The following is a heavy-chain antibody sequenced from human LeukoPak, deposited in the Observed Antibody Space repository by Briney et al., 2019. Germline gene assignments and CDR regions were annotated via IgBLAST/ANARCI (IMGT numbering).Heavy chain of an antibody. J-gene: IGHJ5*02. Sequence: SVKVSCKASGGTFSSYAISWVRQAPGQGLEWMGGIIPIFGTANYAQKFQGRVTITADESTSTAYMELSSLRSEDTAVYYCARSDLIGYCSSTSCYNWFDPWGQGTLVTVSS. CDR3: ARSDLIGYCSSTSCYNWFDP. D-gene: IGHD2-2*01. CDR2: IIPIFGTA. V-gene: IGHV1-69*13. CDR1: GGTFSSYA.